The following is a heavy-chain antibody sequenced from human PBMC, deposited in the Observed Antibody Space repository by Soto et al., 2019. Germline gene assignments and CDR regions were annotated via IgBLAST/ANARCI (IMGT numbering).Heavy chain of an antibody. CDR1: GFSLSTSGVG. CDR3: AHRRDRGYYFGPYDY. Sequence: QITLKESGPTLVKPTQTLTLTCTFSGFSLSTSGVGVGWIRQPPGKALEWLALIYWDGDKHYNPSLKSRLTIXXDXSXSPVVLIMTNMDPVDTATYYCAHRRDRGYYFGPYDYWGQGTLVTVSS. D-gene: IGHD5-18*01. V-gene: IGHV2-5*02. J-gene: IGHJ4*01. CDR2: IYWDGDK.